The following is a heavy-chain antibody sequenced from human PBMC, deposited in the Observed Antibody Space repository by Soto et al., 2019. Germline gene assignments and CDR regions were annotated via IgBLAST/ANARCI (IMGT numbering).Heavy chain of an antibody. CDR3: ARGVVSGFEHWYFDL. D-gene: IGHD5-12*01. J-gene: IGHJ2*01. Sequence: QVQLVQSGAEVKKPGSSVKVSCRASGVSFTDHGISWLRQAPGQGLEWIGGFTPKFGTANYAPKFQGRVSITADESKTTASVPLSSLRPEDTAVYFCARGVVSGFEHWYFDLWGRGTLITVSS. CDR2: FTPKFGTA. CDR1: GVSFTDHG. V-gene: IGHV1-69*01.